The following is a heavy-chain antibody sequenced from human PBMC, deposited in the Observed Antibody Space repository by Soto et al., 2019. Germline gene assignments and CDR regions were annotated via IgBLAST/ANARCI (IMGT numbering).Heavy chain of an antibody. Sequence: ETLSLTCSVSGCSINSSSYFWGWVRQPPGKGLEWIGSIYYSGSTYYNPSLRSRVTISVDTSKNQFSLKLSSVTAADTAVFYCARHYSSGSRNWFDPWGQGTLVTVSS. J-gene: IGHJ5*02. V-gene: IGHV4-39*01. D-gene: IGHD6-19*01. CDR1: GCSINSSSYF. CDR2: IYYSGST. CDR3: ARHYSSGSRNWFDP.